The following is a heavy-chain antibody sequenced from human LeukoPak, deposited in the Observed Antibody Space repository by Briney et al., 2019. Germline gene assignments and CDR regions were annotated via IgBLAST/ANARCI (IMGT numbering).Heavy chain of an antibody. D-gene: IGHD5-18*01. V-gene: IGHV4-38-2*01. CDR2: ISHSGST. Sequence: SETLSLTCAVSGYSISSGYYWSWIRQPPGKGLDWIGSISHSGSTYYNPSLRSRVTISIDTSKNQFSLRLNSVTATDTAVYYCARVGGYSYGNYYFNYWGQGTLVTVSS. CDR1: GYSISSGYY. CDR3: ARVGGYSYGNYYFNY. J-gene: IGHJ4*02.